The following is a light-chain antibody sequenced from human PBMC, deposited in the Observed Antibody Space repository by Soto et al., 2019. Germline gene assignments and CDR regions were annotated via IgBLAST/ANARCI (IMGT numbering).Light chain of an antibody. V-gene: IGLV2-14*01. CDR2: EVN. CDR1: SSDVGAYNY. J-gene: IGLJ1*01. Sequence: QSVLTQPASVSGSPGQSVAISCTGTSSDVGAYNYISWYQRYPGKAPKLMIYEVNNRPSGVSKRFSGSKSGNTASLTISGLQAEDEADYYCNSYTSSSTLVVFGTGTKVTVL. CDR3: NSYTSSSTLVV.